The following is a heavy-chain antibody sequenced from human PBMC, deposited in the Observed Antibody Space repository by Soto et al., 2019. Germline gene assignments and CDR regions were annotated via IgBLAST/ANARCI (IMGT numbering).Heavy chain of an antibody. CDR3: ARGGVSTRTFGY. Sequence: PGESLKISCKGSGYNFAGYWIAWVRQMPGKGLELMGIIYPSDSDTRYRPSCQGQVTISADKSISSAYLQWSSLRASDTAMYYCARGGVSTRTFGYWGQGTPVTVSS. CDR1: GYNFAGYW. J-gene: IGHJ4*02. V-gene: IGHV5-51*01. D-gene: IGHD3-3*01. CDR2: IYPSDSDT.